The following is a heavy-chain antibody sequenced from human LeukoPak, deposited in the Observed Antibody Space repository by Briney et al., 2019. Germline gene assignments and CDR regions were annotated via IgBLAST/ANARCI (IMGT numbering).Heavy chain of an antibody. Sequence: PGGSLRLSRAASGFTVSSNYMSWVRQVPGKGLEWVSVIYSDGTISYADSVKGRFTISRDNSENTLYLQMNSLRVEDTAVYYCAREVGGGASGQWGQGTLVTVSS. V-gene: IGHV3-66*01. CDR2: IYSDGTI. CDR3: AREVGGGASGQ. D-gene: IGHD3-16*01. J-gene: IGHJ4*02. CDR1: GFTVSSNY.